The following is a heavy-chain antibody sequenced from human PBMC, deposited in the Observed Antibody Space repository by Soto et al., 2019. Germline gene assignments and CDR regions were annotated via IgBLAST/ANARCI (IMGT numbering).Heavy chain of an antibody. CDR2: IRGSGGSA. J-gene: IGHJ4*02. CDR3: ANGGPGIAVAGLFDY. CDR1: GVTFSIYP. Sequence: HLGGCLRLSCASAGVTFSIYPMCWVRQAPGGGLEWQSAIRGSGGSAYYADSVKGRFTISRDNSKNTLNLQKNSQRPEDMAGYYCANGGPGIAVAGLFDYWAQGTLVTVCS. V-gene: IGHV3-23*01. D-gene: IGHD6-19*01.